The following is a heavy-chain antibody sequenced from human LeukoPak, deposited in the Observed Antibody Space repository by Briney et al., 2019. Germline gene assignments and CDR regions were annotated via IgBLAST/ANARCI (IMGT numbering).Heavy chain of an antibody. V-gene: IGHV4-4*08. Sequence: SETLSLTCTVSGGSITGFHCSWIRQPPGKGLEWIGYIYSNEATEYRPSLRSRVTISADTSKNQFSLKLASVTAADTAIYYCARRNDFDIWGQGTMVTVSS. CDR2: IYSNEAT. CDR1: GGSITGFH. J-gene: IGHJ3*02. CDR3: ARRNDFDI.